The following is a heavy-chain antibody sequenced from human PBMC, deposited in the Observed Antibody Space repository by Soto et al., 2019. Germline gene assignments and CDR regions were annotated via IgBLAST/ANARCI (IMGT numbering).Heavy chain of an antibody. V-gene: IGHV3-66*01. CDR1: GFDASVNY. Sequence: EVPLVESGGTLVQPGGSLRLSCAASGFDASVNYMTWVRQAPGKGLEWVSAINSGGSTFYADSVKGRFTISRDNSKKTLYLQMNSLRVEDTARYSFGRENYYYGMDVWGQGTAVTVSS. CDR3: GRENYYYGMDV. CDR2: INSGGST. J-gene: IGHJ6*02.